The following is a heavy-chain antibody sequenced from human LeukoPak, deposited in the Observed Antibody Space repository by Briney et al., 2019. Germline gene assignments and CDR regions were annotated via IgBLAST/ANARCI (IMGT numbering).Heavy chain of an antibody. CDR2: ISSDGSIT. J-gene: IGHJ1*01. D-gene: IGHD3-22*01. CDR1: GFTFSTYW. CDR3: ARDFEEGDSSGYNTKKYFQH. Sequence: GGSLRLSCAASGFTFSTYWMHWVRQAPGKGLVWVSRISSDGSITGYADSVKGRFTISRDNAKNSLYLQMNSLRAEDTAVYYCARDFEEGDSSGYNTKKYFQHWGQGTLVTVSS. V-gene: IGHV3-74*01.